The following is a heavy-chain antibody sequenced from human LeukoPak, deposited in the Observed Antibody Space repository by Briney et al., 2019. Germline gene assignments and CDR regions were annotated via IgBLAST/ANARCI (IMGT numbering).Heavy chain of an antibody. Sequence: PGGSLRLSCAASGFTVSSNYMSWVRQAPGKGLEWVSSISSSSSYIYYADSVKGRFTISRDNAKNSLYLQMNSLRAEDTAVYYCARHPPPDDFWSGSLVDYWGQGTLVTVSS. D-gene: IGHD3-3*01. CDR2: ISSSSSYI. V-gene: IGHV3-21*01. CDR3: ARHPPPDDFWSGSLVDY. J-gene: IGHJ4*02. CDR1: GFTVSSNY.